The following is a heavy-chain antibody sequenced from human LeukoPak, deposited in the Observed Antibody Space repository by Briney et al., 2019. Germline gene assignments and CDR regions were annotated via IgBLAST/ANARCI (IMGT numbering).Heavy chain of an antibody. CDR3: ARRGASSSEEY. D-gene: IGHD6-6*01. CDR2: IYYSGST. V-gene: IGHV4-59*04. CDR1: GGSISSYY. Sequence: SETLSPTCTVSGGSISSYYWSWIRQPPGKGLEWIGYIYYSGSTYYNPSLESRVTISVDTSKNQFSLKVSSVTAADTAVYYCARRGASSSEEYWGQGTLVIVSS. J-gene: IGHJ4*02.